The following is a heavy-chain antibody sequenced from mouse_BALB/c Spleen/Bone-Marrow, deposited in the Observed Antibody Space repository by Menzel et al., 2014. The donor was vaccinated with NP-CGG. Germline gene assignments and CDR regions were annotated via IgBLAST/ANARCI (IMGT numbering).Heavy chain of an antibody. V-gene: IGHV1-77*01. CDR2: IYPGSGST. J-gene: IGHJ2*01. CDR3: ARCGGLRDFDY. D-gene: IGHD2-4*01. Sequence: LVESGPELVKPGASVKMSCKASGYTFTDYVISWVKPRTGQGLEWIGEIYPGSGSTYYNEKFKGKATLTADKSSNTAYMQLSSLTSEDSAVYFCARCGGLRDFDYWGQGTTLTVSS. CDR1: GYTFTDYV.